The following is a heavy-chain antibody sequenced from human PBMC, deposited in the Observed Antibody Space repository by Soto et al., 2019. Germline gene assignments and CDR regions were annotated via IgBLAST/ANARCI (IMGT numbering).Heavy chain of an antibody. CDR3: TRDTGVGAYGRQIYGRDV. J-gene: IGHJ6*02. Sequence: QVQLVQSGIEVRKPGASVEVSCKASGYSFATYGISWVRQAPGRGLEWMGWISSYNDNRIYAQNVQGRVTMTTDTPTSTANMELRSLTSDDTAVYYCTRDTGVGAYGRQIYGRDVWGQGTTVIVSS. CDR1: GYSFATYG. V-gene: IGHV1-18*01. CDR2: ISSYNDNR. D-gene: IGHD3-10*02.